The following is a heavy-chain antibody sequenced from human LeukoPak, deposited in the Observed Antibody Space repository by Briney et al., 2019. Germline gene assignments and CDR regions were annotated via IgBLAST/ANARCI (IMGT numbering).Heavy chain of an antibody. CDR2: IKQDGSEK. V-gene: IGHV3-7*01. J-gene: IGHJ5*02. CDR1: GFTFSSYW. CDR3: AREGYYYDSSGYENWFDP. Sequence: GGSLRLSCAASGFTFSSYWMSWVRQAPGEGLEWVANIKQDGSEKYYVDSVKGRFTISRDNAKNSLYLQMNSLRAEDTAVYYCAREGYYYDSSGYENWFDPWGQGTLVTVSS. D-gene: IGHD3-22*01.